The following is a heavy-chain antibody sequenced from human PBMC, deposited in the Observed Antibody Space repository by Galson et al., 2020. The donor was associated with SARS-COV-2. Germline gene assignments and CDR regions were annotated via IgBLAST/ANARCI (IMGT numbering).Heavy chain of an antibody. CDR1: GYTFTRYG. D-gene: IGHD1-26*01. Sequence: ASVTVSCQASGYTFTRYGIRWVRQAPGQGLEWMGWISAYHGNTNYAQQLQGRVTMTTDTSTSTAYMEMRSLRSDDTAVYYCARVPYSGSYDDGPYYGMDVWCQGTTVTVSS. J-gene: IGHJ6*02. CDR2: ISAYHGNT. V-gene: IGHV1-18*01. CDR3: ARVPYSGSYDDGPYYGMDV.